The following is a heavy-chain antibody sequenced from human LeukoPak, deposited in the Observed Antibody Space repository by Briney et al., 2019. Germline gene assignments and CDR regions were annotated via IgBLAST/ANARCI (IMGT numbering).Heavy chain of an antibody. V-gene: IGHV3-30*18. Sequence: PGGSLRLSCAASGFTFRNYWMSWVRQAPGKGLEWVAVISYDGSNKYYADSVKGRFTISRDNSKNTLYLQMNSLRAEDTAVYYCAKSGDGGDAFDIWGQGTMVTVSS. CDR2: ISYDGSNK. J-gene: IGHJ3*02. CDR1: GFTFRNYW. CDR3: AKSGDGGDAFDI. D-gene: IGHD5-24*01.